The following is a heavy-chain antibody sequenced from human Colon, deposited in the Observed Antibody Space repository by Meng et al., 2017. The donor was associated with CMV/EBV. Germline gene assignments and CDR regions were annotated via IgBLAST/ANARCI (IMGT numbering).Heavy chain of an antibody. CDR3: ARELARGGY. V-gene: IGHV1-18*01. J-gene: IGHJ4*01. CDR2: ISPYNGDT. CDR1: GYTFTNFG. Sequence: QVQLVQSGAEVKKPGASVKVSCKSSGYTFTNFGISWVRQAPGQGLEWMAYISPYNGDTNYAQRFQGRVALTTDTSTSTVYMELGSLTSDDTAMYYCARELARGGYWGHGTLVTVSS.